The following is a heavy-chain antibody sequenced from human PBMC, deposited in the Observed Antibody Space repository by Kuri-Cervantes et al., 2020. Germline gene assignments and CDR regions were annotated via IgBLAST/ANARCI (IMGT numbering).Heavy chain of an antibody. V-gene: IGHV3-11*01. D-gene: IGHD2-21*01. CDR1: GFSFSDNY. CDR3: ARECGGHPNYFDY. Sequence: GGSLRLSCAASGFSFSDNYMTWIRQAPGKGLEWVSYISSRGNLIYYADSVKGRFTISRDNAKNSLYLQMNSLRAEDTAVYYCARECGGHPNYFDYWGQGTLVTVSS. J-gene: IGHJ4*02. CDR2: ISSRGNLI.